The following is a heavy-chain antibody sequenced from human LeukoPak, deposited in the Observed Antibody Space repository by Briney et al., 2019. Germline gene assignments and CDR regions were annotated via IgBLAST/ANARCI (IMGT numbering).Heavy chain of an antibody. V-gene: IGHV4-38-2*02. CDR3: ARSTMVRGVPWYYYYMDV. CDR1: GYSISSGYY. CDR2: IYRSGST. J-gene: IGHJ6*03. D-gene: IGHD3-10*01. Sequence: SETLSLTCTVSGYSISSGYYWGWIRQPPGKGLEWIGSIYRSGSTYYNPSLKSRVTISVDTSKNQFSLKLSSVTAADTAVYYCARSTMVRGVPWYYYYMDVWGKGTTVTVSS.